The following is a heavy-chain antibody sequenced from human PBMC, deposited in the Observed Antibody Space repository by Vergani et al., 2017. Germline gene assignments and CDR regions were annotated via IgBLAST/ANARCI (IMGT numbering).Heavy chain of an antibody. J-gene: IGHJ3*02. V-gene: IGHV3-48*01. CDR2: ISSSGSTI. CDR3: AREIGQLWLGTEAFDI. CDR1: GFTFSSYS. Sequence: EVQLVESGGGLVKPGGSLRLSCAASGFTFSSYSMNWVRQAPGKGLEWVSYISSSGSTIYYADSVKGRFTISRDNAKNSLYLQMNSLRAEDTAVYYCAREIGQLWLGTEAFDIWGQGTMVTVSS. D-gene: IGHD5-18*01.